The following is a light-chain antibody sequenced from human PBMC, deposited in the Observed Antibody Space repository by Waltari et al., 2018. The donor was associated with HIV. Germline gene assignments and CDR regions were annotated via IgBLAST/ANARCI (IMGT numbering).Light chain of an antibody. CDR3: CSYAGTYTYVL. V-gene: IGLV2-11*01. J-gene: IGLJ3*02. Sequence: QSALTQPRSVSGSPGQSVTISCPGTSRDVGGYASVPWYLQHPGKVPKLIIYEVIKRPSGVPDRFSGSKSGNTASLTISGLQTEDEADYFCCSYAGTYTYVLFGGGTKLTVL. CDR1: SRDVGGYAS. CDR2: EVI.